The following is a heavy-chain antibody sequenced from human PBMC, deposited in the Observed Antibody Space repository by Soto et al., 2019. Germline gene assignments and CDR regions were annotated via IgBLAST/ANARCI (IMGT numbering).Heavy chain of an antibody. D-gene: IGHD3-16*01. V-gene: IGHV4-31*03. J-gene: IGHJ4*02. CDR2: IKYSGST. CDR3: ARVWGGPGPFDY. CDR1: GGSSSSGGYY. Sequence: SETLSLTCTVSGGSSSSGGYYWSWIRQHPGQGLEWIGYIKYSGSTYYNPSLKSRVTISVDTSKNQFYLKLSSVTAADTAVYYCARVWGGPGPFDYWGQGTLVTVSS.